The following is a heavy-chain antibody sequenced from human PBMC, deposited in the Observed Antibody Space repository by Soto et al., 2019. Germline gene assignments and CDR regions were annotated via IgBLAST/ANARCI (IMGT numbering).Heavy chain of an antibody. D-gene: IGHD3-10*01. J-gene: IGHJ4*02. CDR3: ANGRGTYGLLTHDY. Sequence: GSLTLSCPASGFSFSTYSISWVRQPPGGGLEWMSTVTGSSSNSYYADSVKGQFAITRDNSRNILYLQMKSLTVEDTAVYYCANGRGTYGLLTHDYWGQGTLVTVSS. CDR1: GFSFSTYS. V-gene: IGHV3-23*01. CDR2: VTGSSSNS.